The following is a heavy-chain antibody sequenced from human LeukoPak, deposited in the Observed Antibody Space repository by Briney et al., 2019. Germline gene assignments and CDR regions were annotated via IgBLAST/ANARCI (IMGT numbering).Heavy chain of an antibody. CDR1: GGSISSSSYY. V-gene: IGHV4-39*01. D-gene: IGHD2-8*01. J-gene: IGHJ4*02. CDR3: ARECTNGVCYLDY. CDR2: IYYSGST. Sequence: KPSETLSLTCTVSGGSISSSSYYWGWIRQPPGKGLERIGSIYYSGSTFYNPSLKRRVTISVDTSKNQFSLKLSSVTAADTAVYYCARECTNGVCYLDYWGQGTLVTVSS.